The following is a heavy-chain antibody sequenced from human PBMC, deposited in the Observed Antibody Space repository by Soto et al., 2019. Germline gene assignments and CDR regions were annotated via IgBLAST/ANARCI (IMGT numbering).Heavy chain of an antibody. V-gene: IGHV3-21*01. D-gene: IGHD3-10*01. J-gene: IGHJ6*02. CDR1: GFTFSSYS. CDR3: ARDHRAHGGYYYYYGMDV. Sequence: PGGSLRLSCAASGFTFSSYSMNWVRQAPGKGLEWVSSISSSSSYIYYADSVKGRFTISRDNAKNSLYLQMNSLRAEDTAVYYSARDHRAHGGYYYYYGMDVWGQGTTVTVSS. CDR2: ISSSSSYI.